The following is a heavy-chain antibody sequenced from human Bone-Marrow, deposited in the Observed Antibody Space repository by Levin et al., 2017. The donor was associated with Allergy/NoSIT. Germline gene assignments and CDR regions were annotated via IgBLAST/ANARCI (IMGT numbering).Heavy chain of an antibody. CDR1: GFTFGSHE. J-gene: IGHJ4*02. CDR2: ISSSGTTK. D-gene: IGHD2-15*01. CDR3: AREKVTMVVEIIESYFDY. Sequence: GESLKISCAASGFTFGSHEMNWVRQAPGKGLEWISYISSSGTTKYYADSVKGRFTISSKNSLYLQMNSLRAEDTAVYYCAREKVTMVVEIIESYFDYWGQGTLVTVSS. V-gene: IGHV3-48*03.